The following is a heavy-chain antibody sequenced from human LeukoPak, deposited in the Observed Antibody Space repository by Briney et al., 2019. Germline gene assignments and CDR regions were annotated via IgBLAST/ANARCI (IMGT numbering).Heavy chain of an antibody. CDR1: GGTFSSYA. CDR3: ARGEMATPFDY. Sequence: SVKVSCTASGGTFSSYAISWVRQAPGQGLEWMGRIIPIFGIANYAQKFQGRVTITADKSTSTAYMELSSLRSEDTAVYYCARGEMATPFDYWGQGTLVTVSS. V-gene: IGHV1-69*04. J-gene: IGHJ4*02. CDR2: IIPIFGIA. D-gene: IGHD5-24*01.